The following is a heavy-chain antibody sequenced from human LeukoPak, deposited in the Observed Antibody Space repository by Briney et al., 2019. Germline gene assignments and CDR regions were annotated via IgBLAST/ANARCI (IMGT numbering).Heavy chain of an antibody. CDR1: GGSISSYY. D-gene: IGHD2/OR15-2a*01. J-gene: IGHJ3*02. CDR3: ARVSGRGSSIDI. Sequence: SETLSLNCTVSGGSISSYYWSWIQQPPGRGLEWIGYIYYSGSTNYNPSLKSRVTISVDTSKNQFSLKLSSVTAADTAMYYCARVSGRGSSIDIWGQGTMVTVSS. V-gene: IGHV4-59*01. CDR2: IYYSGST.